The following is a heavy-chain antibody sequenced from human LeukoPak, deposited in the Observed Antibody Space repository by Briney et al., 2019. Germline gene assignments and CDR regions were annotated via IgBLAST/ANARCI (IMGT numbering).Heavy chain of an antibody. CDR3: ARADGLGGGASCAI. J-gene: IGHJ3*02. CDR1: GFTFSSYS. V-gene: IGHV3-21*01. D-gene: IGHD3-16*01. CDR2: ISSSSSSYI. Sequence: GGSLRLSCAASGFTFSSYSMNWVRQAPGKGLEWVSSISSSSSSYIYYADSVKGRFTISRDNAKNSLYLQMNSLRAEDTAVYYCARADGLGGGASCAIWGRRTMVTVSS.